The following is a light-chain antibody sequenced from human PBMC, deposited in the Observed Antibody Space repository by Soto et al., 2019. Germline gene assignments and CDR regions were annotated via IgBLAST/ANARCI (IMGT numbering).Light chain of an antibody. V-gene: IGKV1-33*01. CDR2: DAS. CDR3: QQYNGLPLT. J-gene: IGKJ4*01. Sequence: DIQMTQSPSSLSAAVGDRVTITCQASQDISDYLNWYQQKPGKAPNLLIYDASTLETAFPSRFSGSGSGTHFSFTISNLQPEDIATYYCQQYNGLPLTFGGGTKVEI. CDR1: QDISDY.